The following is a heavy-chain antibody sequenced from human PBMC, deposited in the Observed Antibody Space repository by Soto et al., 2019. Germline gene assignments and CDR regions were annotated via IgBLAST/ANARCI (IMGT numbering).Heavy chain of an antibody. J-gene: IGHJ4*02. CDR2: ISYDGSNK. D-gene: IGHD5-18*01. CDR3: ARDPAGIQLKWGPFDY. Sequence: HPGGSLRLSCAASGFTFSSYAMHWVRQAPGKGLEWVAVISYDGSNKYYADSVKGRFTISRDNSKNTLYLQMNSLRAEDTAVYYCARDPAGIQLKWGPFDYWGQGTLVTVSS. V-gene: IGHV3-30-3*01. CDR1: GFTFSSYA.